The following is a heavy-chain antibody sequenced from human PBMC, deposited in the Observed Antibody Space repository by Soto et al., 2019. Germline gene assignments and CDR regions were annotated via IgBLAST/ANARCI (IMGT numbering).Heavy chain of an antibody. Sequence: QVQLVQSGAEVKKPGSSVKVSCKASGGTFSSYAISWVRQAPGQGLEWMGGIIPRLGTANYAQKFQGRVXIXXGGPTSTADMELSSLRSEATAVYYGASSLTTWCGSWGQGTLFTVSS. CDR2: IIPRLGTA. D-gene: IGHD3-3*01. V-gene: IGHV1-69*11. J-gene: IGHJ5*01. CDR1: GGTFSSYA. CDR3: ASSLTTWCGS.